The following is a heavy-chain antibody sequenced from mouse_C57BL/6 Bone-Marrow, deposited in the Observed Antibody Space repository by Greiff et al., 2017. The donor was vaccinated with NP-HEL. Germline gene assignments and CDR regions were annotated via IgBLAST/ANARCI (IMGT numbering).Heavy chain of an antibody. CDR1: GYTFTSYW. CDR2: IHPNSGST. CDR3: ARRPLYYGSSYYFDV. V-gene: IGHV1-64*01. J-gene: IGHJ2*01. D-gene: IGHD1-1*01. Sequence: VQLQQPGAELVKPGASVKLSCKASGYTFTSYWMHWVKQRPGQGLEWIGMIHPNSGSTNYNEKFKSKATLTVDKSSSTAYMQLSSLTSEDSAVYYCARRPLYYGSSYYFDVWGKGTTLTVSS.